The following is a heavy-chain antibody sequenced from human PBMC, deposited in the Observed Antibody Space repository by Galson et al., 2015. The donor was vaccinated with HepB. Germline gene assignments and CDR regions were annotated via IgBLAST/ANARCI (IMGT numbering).Heavy chain of an antibody. D-gene: IGHD3-22*01. CDR1: GFTFSSYG. CDR2: IWYDGSNK. V-gene: IGHV3-33*01. J-gene: IGHJ4*02. CDR3: ARDLLLRYYYDSSGYSDYFDY. Sequence: SLRLSCAASGFTFSSYGMHWVRQAPGKGLEWVAVIWYDGSNKYYTDSVKGRFTISRDNSKNTLYLQMNSLRAEDTAVYYCARDLLLRYYYDSSGYSDYFDYWGQGTLVTVSS.